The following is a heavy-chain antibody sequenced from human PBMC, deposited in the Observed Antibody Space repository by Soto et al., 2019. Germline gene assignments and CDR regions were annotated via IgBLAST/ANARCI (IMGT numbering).Heavy chain of an antibody. J-gene: IGHJ6*02. CDR2: FDPEDGET. Sequence: ASVKVSCKVSGYTLTELSMHWVRQAPGKGLEWMGGFDPEDGETIYAQKFQGRVTMTEDTSTDTAHMELSSLRSEDTAVYYCATKGRWYVGYYYYGMDVWGQGTTVTVSS. D-gene: IGHD6-13*01. CDR1: GYTLTELS. V-gene: IGHV1-24*01. CDR3: ATKGRWYVGYYYYGMDV.